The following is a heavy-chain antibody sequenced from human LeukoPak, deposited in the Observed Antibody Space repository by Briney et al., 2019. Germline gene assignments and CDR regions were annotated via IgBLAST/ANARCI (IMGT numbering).Heavy chain of an antibody. CDR3: AEETVVDVAATPYVAVSGKWFDP. CDR2: IYTSGST. V-gene: IGHV4-4*07. CDR1: GGSISSYY. D-gene: IGHD2-15*01. Sequence: PSETLSLTCTVSGGSISSYYWSWIRQPAGKGLEWIGRIYTSGSTNYNPSLKSRVTMSVDTSKSQFSLKLSSVTAADTAVYYCAEETVVDVAATPYVAVSGKWFDPWGQGTLVTVSS. J-gene: IGHJ5*02.